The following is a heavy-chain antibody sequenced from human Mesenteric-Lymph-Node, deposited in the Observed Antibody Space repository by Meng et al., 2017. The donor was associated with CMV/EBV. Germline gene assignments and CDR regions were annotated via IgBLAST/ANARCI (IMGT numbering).Heavy chain of an antibody. Sequence: GESLKISCVASGFSFSRYAMHWVRQAPGKGLEWVAVISYDGSNKSYADSVRGRFTISRDNSQNTLYLQMNSLRAEDTAVYYCAKDLNDDRLFYNYGMDVWGQGTTVTVSS. V-gene: IGHV3-30*04. CDR2: ISYDGSNK. D-gene: IGHD2-21*01. J-gene: IGHJ6*02. CDR1: GFSFSRYA. CDR3: AKDLNDDRLFYNYGMDV.